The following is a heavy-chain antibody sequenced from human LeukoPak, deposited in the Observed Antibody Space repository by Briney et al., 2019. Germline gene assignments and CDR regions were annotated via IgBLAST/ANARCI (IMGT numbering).Heavy chain of an antibody. D-gene: IGHD3-10*01. V-gene: IGHV3-53*01. J-gene: IGHJ4*02. CDR3: ASCLYGSGVLDY. CDR1: GFTLSSNY. CDR2: IYSGGST. Sequence: GGSLRLSCAASGFTLSSNYMSWVRQAPGKGLEWVSVIYSGGSTYYSDSVKGRFTISRDNSKNTLYLQMNNLRAEDTVVYYCASCLYGSGVLDYWGQGTLVSASS.